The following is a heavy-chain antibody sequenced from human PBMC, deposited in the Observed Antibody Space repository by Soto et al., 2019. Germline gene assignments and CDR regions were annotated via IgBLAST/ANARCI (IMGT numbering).Heavy chain of an antibody. CDR2: IWYDGSNK. Sequence: PGGSLRLSCAASGFTFSSYGMHWVRQAPGKGLEWAAVIWYDGSNKYYADSVKGRFTISRDNSKNTLYLQMNSLRAEDTAVYYCAMNYYGSGSYYNHLRYLFDYWGQGTQVTVSS. V-gene: IGHV3-33*01. J-gene: IGHJ4*02. D-gene: IGHD3-10*01. CDR1: GFTFSSYG. CDR3: AMNYYGSGSYYNHLRYLFDY.